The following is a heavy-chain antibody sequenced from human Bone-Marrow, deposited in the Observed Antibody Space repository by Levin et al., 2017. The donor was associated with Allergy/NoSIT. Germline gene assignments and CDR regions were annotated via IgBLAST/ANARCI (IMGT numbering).Heavy chain of an antibody. V-gene: IGHV4-31*03. Sequence: SQTLSLTCTVSSGSITSVDSYWSWIRQHPGKGLEWLGSIYYNGNPYNNPSLKSRVTISMDTSENQFSLKMTSVTAADTAVYYCASGRDAYKTGYWGQGTLVTVSS. J-gene: IGHJ4*02. CDR2: IYYNGNP. CDR3: ASGRDAYKTGY. D-gene: IGHD5-24*01. CDR1: SGSITSVDSY.